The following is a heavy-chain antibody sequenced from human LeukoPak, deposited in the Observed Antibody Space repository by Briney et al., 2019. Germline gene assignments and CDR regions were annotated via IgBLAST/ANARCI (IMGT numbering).Heavy chain of an antibody. V-gene: IGHV3-48*01. CDR3: AKDRDSYGYD. J-gene: IGHJ4*02. CDR1: GFTFRKYN. CDR2: ISSSSSAI. Sequence: GGSLRLSCVASGFTFRKYNMHWVRQAPGKGLEWISYISSSSSAIYYADSVKGRFTVSRDNSKNTLYLQMNSLRAEDTAVYYCAKDRDSYGYDWGQGTLVTVSS. D-gene: IGHD5-18*01.